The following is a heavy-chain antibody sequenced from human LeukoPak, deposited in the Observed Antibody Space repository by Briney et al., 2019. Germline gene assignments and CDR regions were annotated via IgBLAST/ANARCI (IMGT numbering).Heavy chain of an antibody. V-gene: IGHV3-74*01. CDR2: MNPDGTTL. D-gene: IGHD1-1*01. Sequence: PGGSLRLSCAASGFTFSRYWMQWVRQAPGKGLAWVSRMNPDGTTLSYADSVRGRLTISRDNAKNTLYLQMNSLRAEDTAVYYCARENYNALDVWGQGTTVTVSS. J-gene: IGHJ6*02. CDR3: ARENYNALDV. CDR1: GFTFSRYW.